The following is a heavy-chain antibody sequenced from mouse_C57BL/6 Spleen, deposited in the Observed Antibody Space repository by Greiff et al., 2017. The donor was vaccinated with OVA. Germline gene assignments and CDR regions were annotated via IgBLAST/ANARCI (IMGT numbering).Heavy chain of an antibody. D-gene: IGHD4-1*01. V-gene: IGHV3-6*01. Sequence: DVTLQESGPGLVKPSQSLSLTCSVTGYSITSGYYWNWIRQFPGNKLERMGYISYDGSNNYNPSLKNRISITSDPYKDQFFLKWNSVTTENTATYYCARWRWDIDYWGQGTTLTVSS. CDR3: ARWRWDIDY. J-gene: IGHJ2*01. CDR1: GYSITSGYY. CDR2: ISYDGSN.